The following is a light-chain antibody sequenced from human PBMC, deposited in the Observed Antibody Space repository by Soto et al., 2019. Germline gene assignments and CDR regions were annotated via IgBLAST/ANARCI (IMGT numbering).Light chain of an antibody. V-gene: IGLV2-14*01. CDR1: SSDVGGYNY. J-gene: IGLJ1*01. CDR3: YSYTSSSTDV. Sequence: QSALTQPASVSGSPGQSITISCTGTSSDVGGYNYVSWYQQYPAKVPKLMIYDVSNRPSGVSDRFSGSKSGNTASLTISGLQAEDEAEYYCYSYTSSSTDVFGTGTKLTVL. CDR2: DVS.